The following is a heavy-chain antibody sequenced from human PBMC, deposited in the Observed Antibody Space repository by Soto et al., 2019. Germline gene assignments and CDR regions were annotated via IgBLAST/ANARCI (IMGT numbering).Heavy chain of an antibody. D-gene: IGHD6-19*01. CDR1: GFTFSDYW. Sequence: EVPLVESGGGLVQPGGSLRLSCAASGFTFSDYWMSWVRQAPGKGLEWVANIKLDGSEEYYVDSVKGRCTISRHNAKTSLFLQLNCRSVEATAVYYCARLPRGQWRSYSDCWGQGTLVAVSS. CDR2: IKLDGSEE. CDR3: ARLPRGQWRSYSDC. V-gene: IGHV3-7*01. J-gene: IGHJ4*02.